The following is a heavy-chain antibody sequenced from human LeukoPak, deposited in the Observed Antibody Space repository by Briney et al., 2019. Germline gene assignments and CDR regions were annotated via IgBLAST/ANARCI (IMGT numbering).Heavy chain of an antibody. V-gene: IGHV1-2*02. CDR2: INPNSGGT. D-gene: IGHD4-17*01. CDR3: ARDGSGVDYGDYYLRGDAFDI. Sequence: ASVKVSCKASGYTFADYYIHWVRQAPGQGLEWMGWINPNSGGTNYAQKFQGRVTMTRDTSISTAYMELSRLRSDDTAVYYCARDGSGVDYGDYYLRGDAFDIWGQGTMVTVSS. CDR1: GYTFADYY. J-gene: IGHJ3*02.